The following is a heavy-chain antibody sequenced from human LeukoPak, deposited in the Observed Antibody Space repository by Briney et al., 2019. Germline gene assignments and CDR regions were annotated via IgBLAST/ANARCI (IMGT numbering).Heavy chain of an antibody. CDR3: ARDWEIAYCGGDCYHSAQGAFDI. D-gene: IGHD2-21*02. CDR2: IIPIFGTA. Sequence: SVTVSCKASGYTFTSCYMHWVRQAPGQGLEWMGGIIPIFGTANYAQKFQGRVTITADESTSTAYMELSSLRSEDTAVYYCARDWEIAYCGGDCYHSAQGAFDIWGQGTMVTVSS. CDR1: GYTFTSCY. V-gene: IGHV1-69*13. J-gene: IGHJ3*02.